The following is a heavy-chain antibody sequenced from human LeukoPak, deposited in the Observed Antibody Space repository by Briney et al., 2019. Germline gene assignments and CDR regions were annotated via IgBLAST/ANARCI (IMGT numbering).Heavy chain of an antibody. D-gene: IGHD5-12*01. J-gene: IGHJ4*02. CDR3: ARVEYSGWNLEY. Sequence: GGSLRLSCAASGFTFSSYAMHWVRQAPGKGLEWVANINQGGSVQYYMDSVKGRFTISRDDAKNSLYVQMNSLRDEDTAVYYCARVEYSGWNLEYWGQGTLVTVSS. CDR2: INQGGSVQ. CDR1: GFTFSSYA. V-gene: IGHV3-7*01.